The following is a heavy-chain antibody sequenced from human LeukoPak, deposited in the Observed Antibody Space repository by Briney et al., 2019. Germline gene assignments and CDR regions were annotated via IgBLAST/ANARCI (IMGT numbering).Heavy chain of an antibody. CDR3: ARSGSTAGYYDFWRPFDP. V-gene: IGHV1-2*02. CDR1: GYTFTGYY. J-gene: IGHJ5*02. CDR2: INPNSGGT. D-gene: IGHD3-3*01. Sequence: ASVKVSCKASGYTFTGYYMHWVLQPPGQGLVWLGWINPNSGGTNYAQKFQGRVTMTRDTSISTAYMELSRLRSDDTAVYYCARSGSTAGYYDFWRPFDPWGQGTLVTVSS.